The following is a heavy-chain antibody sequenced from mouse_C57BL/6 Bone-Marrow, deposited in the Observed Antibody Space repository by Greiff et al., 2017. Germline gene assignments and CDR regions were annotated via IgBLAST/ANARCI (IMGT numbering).Heavy chain of an antibody. CDR1: GFTFSDYG. CDR2: ISSGSSTI. J-gene: IGHJ3*01. Sequence: EVKLMESGGGLVKPGGSLKLSCAASGFTFSDYGMHWVRQAPETGLEWVAYISSGSSTIYYADTVKGRFTISRDNAKNTLFLQMTSLRSEDTAMYYCARLLWFLAYWGQGTLVTVSA. V-gene: IGHV5-17*01. CDR3: ARLLWFLAY. D-gene: IGHD2-2*01.